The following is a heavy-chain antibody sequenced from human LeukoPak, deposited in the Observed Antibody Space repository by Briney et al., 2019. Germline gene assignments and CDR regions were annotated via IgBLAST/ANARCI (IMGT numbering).Heavy chain of an antibody. Sequence: ASVKVSCKASGGTFSSYAISWVRQAPGQGLEWMGRIIPILGIANYAQKFQGRVTITADKSTSTAYMELSSLRSEDTAVYYCARTRYYYDSSGYYLHDAFDIWGQGTMVTVSS. J-gene: IGHJ3*02. CDR2: IIPILGIA. CDR3: ARTRYYYDSSGYYLHDAFDI. CDR1: GGTFSSYA. V-gene: IGHV1-69*04. D-gene: IGHD3-22*01.